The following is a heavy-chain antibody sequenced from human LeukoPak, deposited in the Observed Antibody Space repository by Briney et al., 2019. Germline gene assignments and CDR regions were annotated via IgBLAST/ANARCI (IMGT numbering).Heavy chain of an antibody. Sequence: GESLKISCKGSGYSFTSYWIGWVRQMPGKGLEWMGIIYPGDSDTRYSPSFQGQVTISADKSISTAYLQWSSLKASDTAMYYCARNYGSSGWGQYFDYWGQGTLVTVSS. D-gene: IGHD6-19*01. J-gene: IGHJ4*02. CDR1: GYSFTSYW. V-gene: IGHV5-51*01. CDR2: IYPGDSDT. CDR3: ARNYGSSGWGQYFDY.